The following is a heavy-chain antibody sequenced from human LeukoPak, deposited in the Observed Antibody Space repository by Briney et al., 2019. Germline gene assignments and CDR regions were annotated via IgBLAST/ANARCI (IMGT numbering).Heavy chain of an antibody. V-gene: IGHV3-21*01. J-gene: IGHJ4*02. Sequence: GGSLRLSCAASGFTFSSYAMTWVRQAPGKGLEWVSSISVSGGCIYYADSVKGRFTISRDNAKNSLFLQMNSLRAEDTAVYYCARGAEWVIDYWGQGTLVTVSS. CDR2: ISVSGGCI. CDR1: GFTFSSYA. CDR3: ARGAEWVIDY. D-gene: IGHD1-26*01.